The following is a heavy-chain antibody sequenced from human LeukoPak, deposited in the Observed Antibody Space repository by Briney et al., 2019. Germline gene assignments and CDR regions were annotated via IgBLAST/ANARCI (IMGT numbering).Heavy chain of an antibody. V-gene: IGHV3-23*01. CDR1: GFTFSSIA. CDR2: ISGSGGGT. CDR3: AKDLGRYRNNFFDY. D-gene: IGHD1-26*01. J-gene: IGHJ4*02. Sequence: PGGSLRLSCAASGFTFSSIAMSWVRQAPGKGLEWASTISGSGGGTYYADSVKGRFTISRDDSKNTLYLQMNSLRADDTAVYYCAKDLGRYRNNFFDYWGQGNLVTVSS.